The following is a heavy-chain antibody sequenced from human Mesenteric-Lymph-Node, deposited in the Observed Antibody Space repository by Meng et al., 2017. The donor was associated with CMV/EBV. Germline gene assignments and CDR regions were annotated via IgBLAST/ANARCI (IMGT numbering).Heavy chain of an antibody. CDR3: ASITIRGYFDY. CDR1: GYSISSGYY. J-gene: IGHJ4*02. V-gene: IGHV4-38-2*02. CDR2: IYHSGST. Sequence: SETLSLTCTVSGYSISSGYYWGWIRQPPGKGLEWIGSIYHSGSTYYNPSLKSRVTISVDTSKNQFSLKLSSVTAADTAVYYCASITIRGYFDYWGQGTLVTVSS. D-gene: IGHD2-2*01.